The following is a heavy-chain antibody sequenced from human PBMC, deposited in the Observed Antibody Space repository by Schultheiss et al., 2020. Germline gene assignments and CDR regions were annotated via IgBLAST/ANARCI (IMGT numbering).Heavy chain of an antibody. J-gene: IGHJ4*02. D-gene: IGHD3-16*01. CDR2: IDVSDYNT. CDR3: AKGWGGYYFDS. Sequence: GESLKISCAASGFTFSNYAMTWVRQAPGKGLEWVSNIDVSDYNTYYVDSVKGRFTVSRDNSKNTLFLQMNSLRAEDTAIYYCAKGWGGYYFDSWGQGTLVNV. CDR1: GFTFSNYA. V-gene: IGHV3-23*01.